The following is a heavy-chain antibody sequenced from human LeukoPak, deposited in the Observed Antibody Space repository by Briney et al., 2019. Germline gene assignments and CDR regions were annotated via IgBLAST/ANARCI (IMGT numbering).Heavy chain of an antibody. D-gene: IGHD3-9*01. CDR3: ARSGRLTGYYKYGDYYMDV. CDR2: ISSSGSTI. Sequence: GGSLRLSCAASGFTFSSYEMNWVRQAPGKGLEWVSYISSSGSTIYYADSVKGRFTISRDNAKNSLYLQMNSLRAEDTAVYYCARSGRLTGYYKYGDYYMDVWGKGTTVTVSS. V-gene: IGHV3-48*03. J-gene: IGHJ6*03. CDR1: GFTFSSYE.